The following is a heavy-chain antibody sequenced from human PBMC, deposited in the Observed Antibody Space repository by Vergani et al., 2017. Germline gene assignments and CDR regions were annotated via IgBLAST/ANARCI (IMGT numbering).Heavy chain of an antibody. CDR3: ARDWNAAFDI. J-gene: IGHJ3*02. CDR2: ISSSGSTI. Sequence: EVQLVESGGGLIQPGGSLRLSCAASGFTFSSYAMSWVRQAPGKGLEWVSYISSSGSTIYYADSVKGRFTISRDNAKNSLYLQMNSLRAEDTAVYYCARDWNAAFDIWGQGTMVTVSS. CDR1: GFTFSSYA. D-gene: IGHD1-1*01. V-gene: IGHV3-48*03.